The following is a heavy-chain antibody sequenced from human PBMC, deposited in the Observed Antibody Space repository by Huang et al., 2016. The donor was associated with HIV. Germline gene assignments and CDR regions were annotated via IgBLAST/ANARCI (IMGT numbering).Heavy chain of an antibody. CDR2: IRNDGSKK. D-gene: IGHD3-22*01. Sequence: VQLMESGGGVVQPGGSLRLSCAASGFILSNYGMHWVRQAPGNGLAWVAFIRNDGSKKFYADSVKGRFTIGRDKSKNTLLVQMSSLSAEDTGVYYCVVGDYYDINGYHPGCFAHWGQGTLVTVSS. CDR3: VVGDYYDINGYHPGCFAH. J-gene: IGHJ4*02. CDR1: GFILSNYG. V-gene: IGHV3-30*02.